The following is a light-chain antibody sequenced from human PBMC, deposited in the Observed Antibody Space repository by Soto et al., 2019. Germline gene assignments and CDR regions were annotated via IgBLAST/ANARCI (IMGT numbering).Light chain of an antibody. V-gene: IGLV1-44*01. CDR2: SHN. J-gene: IGLJ2*01. CDR3: ASWDDSLNGVV. CDR1: SSNIGSNT. Sequence: QAVVTQPPSASGTPGQRVTISCSGSSSNIGSNTVNWYQQLPGTAPKLLIYSHNQRPSGVPDRFSGSKSGTSASLAISGLQSEDEAVYYCASWDDSLNGVVFGGGTKVTVL.